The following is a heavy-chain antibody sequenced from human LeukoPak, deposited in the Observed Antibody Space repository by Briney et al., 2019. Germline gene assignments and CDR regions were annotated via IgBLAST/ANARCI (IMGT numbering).Heavy chain of an antibody. Sequence: SETLSLTCTVSGGSISSSSYSWGWIRQPPGKGLEWIGSIYNSGSTYYNPSLKSRVTISIDTSKNQFSLKLSSVTAADTAVYYRAREYRSSWYLNWFDPWGQGTLVTVSS. CDR2: IYNSGST. J-gene: IGHJ5*02. CDR1: GGSISSSSYS. CDR3: AREYRSSWYLNWFDP. V-gene: IGHV4-39*07. D-gene: IGHD6-13*01.